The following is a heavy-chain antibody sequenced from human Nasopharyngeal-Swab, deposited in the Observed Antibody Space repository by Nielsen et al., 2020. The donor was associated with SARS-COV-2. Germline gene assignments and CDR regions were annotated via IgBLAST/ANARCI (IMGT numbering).Heavy chain of an antibody. Sequence: GGSLRLSCAASGFTFTDYVMNWVRQAPGKELEWVSSISTTSDYIYYADSVKGRLTISRDNARNSLHLQMHSLRAEDTAVYYCVRDGYFDWSFGYWGQGTLVTVSS. V-gene: IGHV3-21*01. D-gene: IGHD3-9*01. CDR1: GFTFTDYV. CDR3: VRDGYFDWSFGY. J-gene: IGHJ4*02. CDR2: ISTTSDYI.